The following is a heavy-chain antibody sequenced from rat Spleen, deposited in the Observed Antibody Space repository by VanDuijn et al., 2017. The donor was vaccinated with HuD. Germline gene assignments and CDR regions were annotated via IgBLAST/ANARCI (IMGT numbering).Heavy chain of an antibody. Sequence: EVQLVESGGGLVQPGRSLKLSCAASGFTFSSFAMAWVRQAPKKGLEWVATITSGGSNTYYPDSVKGRFTISRDNAKSTLYLQMDSLRSEDTATYYCAKGWVYYYSRGYFDYWGQGVMVTVSS. V-gene: IGHV5-46*01. CDR1: GFTFSSFA. CDR2: ITSGGSNT. CDR3: AKGWVYYYSRGYFDY. J-gene: IGHJ2*01. D-gene: IGHD1-1*01.